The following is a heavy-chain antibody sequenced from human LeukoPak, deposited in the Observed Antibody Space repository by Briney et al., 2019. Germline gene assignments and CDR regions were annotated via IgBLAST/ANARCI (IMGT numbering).Heavy chain of an antibody. Sequence: SETLSLTCTVSGGSISGYYWSWLRQPPGKGLEWIGDIYYSGSTNYNPSLKSRVTISVDTSKNQFSLKLSSVTAADTGVYYCVRASHFDYWGQGTLVTVSS. CDR3: VRASHFDY. J-gene: IGHJ4*02. CDR1: GGSISGYY. CDR2: IYYSGST. V-gene: IGHV4-59*01.